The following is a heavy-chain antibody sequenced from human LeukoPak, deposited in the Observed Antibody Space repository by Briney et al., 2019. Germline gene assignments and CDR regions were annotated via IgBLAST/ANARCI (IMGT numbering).Heavy chain of an antibody. D-gene: IGHD6-13*01. CDR3: AHRLTAALMDV. V-gene: IGHV2-5*02. J-gene: IGHJ6*03. CDR2: IYWDDDK. CDR1: GFSLTSSGVA. Sequence: EPGPPLVKPTQTLTLTCSFSGFSLTSSGVAVGWIRQPPGKALEWLALIYWDDDKRYSPSLLSRLTISKDASKNQVFLTMTNTDPADTGTYYCAHRLTAALMDVWGKGTTVTVSS.